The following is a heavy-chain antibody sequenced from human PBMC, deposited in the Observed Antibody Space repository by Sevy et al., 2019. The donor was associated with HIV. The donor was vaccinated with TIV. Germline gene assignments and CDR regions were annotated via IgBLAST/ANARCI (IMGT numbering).Heavy chain of an antibody. V-gene: IGHV3-23*01. D-gene: IGHD2-21*02. CDR3: AKVGLYSGDFEYFQD. CDR1: GFTFSSYA. CDR2: MTGSGGTT. Sequence: GGSPRLSCAASGFTFSSYAMTWVRQAPGKGLDWVLSMTGSGGTTYYGDSVKGRFTISRDNSKNTLYLQMNNLRVEDTALYYCAKVGLYSGDFEYFQDWGQGTLVTVSS. J-gene: IGHJ1*01.